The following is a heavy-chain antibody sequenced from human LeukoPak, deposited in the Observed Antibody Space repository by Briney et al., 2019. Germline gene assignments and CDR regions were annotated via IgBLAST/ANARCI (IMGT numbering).Heavy chain of an antibody. J-gene: IGHJ4*02. CDR3: ARDRGYYDSSGYADY. CDR1: GFTFSSYW. Sequence: GGSLRLSCAASGFTFSSYWMSWVRQAPGKGREWVANIKQDGSEKNYVDSVKGRFTISRDNAKNSLYLQMNSLRAEDTAVYYCARDRGYYDSSGYADYWGQGTLVTVSS. V-gene: IGHV3-7*01. D-gene: IGHD3-22*01. CDR2: IKQDGSEK.